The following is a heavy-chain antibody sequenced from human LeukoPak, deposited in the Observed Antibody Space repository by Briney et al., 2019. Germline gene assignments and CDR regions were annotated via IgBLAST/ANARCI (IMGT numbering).Heavy chain of an antibody. CDR3: ARLKQQQLPDI. CDR2: IYHSGST. Sequence: SETLSLTCAVSGYSISSGYYGGWIRQPPGKGLEWIGSIYHSGSTYYNPSLKSRVTISVDTSKNQFSLKLSSVTAADTAVYYCARLKQQQLPDIWGQGTMVTVSS. CDR1: GYSISSGYY. D-gene: IGHD6-13*01. V-gene: IGHV4-38-2*01. J-gene: IGHJ3*02.